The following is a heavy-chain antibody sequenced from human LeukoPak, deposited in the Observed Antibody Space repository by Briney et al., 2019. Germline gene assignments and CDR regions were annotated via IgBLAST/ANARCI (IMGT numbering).Heavy chain of an antibody. D-gene: IGHD2-15*01. CDR2: INPSGGST. Sequence: GASVKVSCKASGYTFTSYYMHWVRQAPGQGLEWMGIINPSGGSTSYAQKFQGRVTMTRDMSTSTVYMELSSLRSEDTAVYYCARDQGYCSGGSCYWFDPWGQGTLVTVSS. CDR1: GYTFTSYY. V-gene: IGHV1-46*01. CDR3: ARDQGYCSGGSCYWFDP. J-gene: IGHJ5*02.